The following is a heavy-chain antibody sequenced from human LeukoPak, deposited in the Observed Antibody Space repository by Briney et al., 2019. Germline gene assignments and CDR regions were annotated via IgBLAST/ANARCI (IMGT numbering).Heavy chain of an antibody. CDR3: AKCPYSSGWHHFDY. J-gene: IGHJ4*02. CDR1: GFTFSNYG. V-gene: IGHV3-23*01. Sequence: GGSLRLSCAASGFTFSNYGMSWVRQAPGKGLEWVSVVSGSGAGTNYADSVKGRFTISRDNSKNTLYLQMNSLRAEDTAVYYCAKCPYSSGWHHFDYWGQGTVVTGSS. D-gene: IGHD6-19*01. CDR2: VSGSGAGT.